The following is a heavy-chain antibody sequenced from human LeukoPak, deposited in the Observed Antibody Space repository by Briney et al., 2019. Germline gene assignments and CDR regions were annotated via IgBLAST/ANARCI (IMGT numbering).Heavy chain of an antibody. D-gene: IGHD1-26*01. CDR1: GGSFSGYY. CDR3: ARITTTPYWYFDL. V-gene: IGHV4-34*01. CDR2: INHSGST. J-gene: IGHJ2*01. Sequence: SETLSLTCAVYGGSFSGYYWSWIRQPPGKGLEWIGEINHSGSTNYNPSLKSRVTISVDTSKNQFSLKLSSVTAADTAVYYCARITTTPYWYFDLWGRGTLVTVSS.